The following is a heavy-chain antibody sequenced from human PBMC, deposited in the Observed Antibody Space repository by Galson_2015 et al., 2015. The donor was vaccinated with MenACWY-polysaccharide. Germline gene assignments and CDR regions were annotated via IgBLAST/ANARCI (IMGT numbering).Heavy chain of an antibody. CDR3: ARHVEVGYSSSWPDY. D-gene: IGHD6-13*01. CDR2: IYHGDSDT. V-gene: IGHV5-51*01. J-gene: IGHJ4*02. CDR1: GYSFTSYW. Sequence: QSGAEVKKPGESLKISCKGSGYSFTSYWIGWVRQMPGKGLEWMGIIYHGDSDTRYSPSFQGQVTISADKSISTAYLQWSSLKASDTAMYYCARHVEVGYSSSWPDYWGQGTLVTVSS.